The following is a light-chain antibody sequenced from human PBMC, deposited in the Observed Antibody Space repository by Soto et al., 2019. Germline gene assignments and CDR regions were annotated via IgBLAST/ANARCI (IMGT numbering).Light chain of an antibody. CDR3: SSYAGSNNFV. J-gene: IGLJ1*01. V-gene: IGLV2-8*01. Sequence: QSALTQPPSASGSPGQSVTVSCTGTRSDVGVYNYVSWYRQHPGKAPKLLIYEVSKRPSGVPDRFSGSKSGNTASLTVSGLQAEDDAYYYCSSYAGSNNFVFGTGTKVAVL. CDR1: RSDVGVYNY. CDR2: EVS.